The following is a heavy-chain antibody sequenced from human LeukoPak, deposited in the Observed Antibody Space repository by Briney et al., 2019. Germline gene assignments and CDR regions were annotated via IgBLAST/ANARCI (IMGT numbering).Heavy chain of an antibody. CDR1: GGSFSGYY. CDR3: ARGGIAARPGGYFDY. D-gene: IGHD6-6*01. J-gene: IGHJ4*02. Sequence: SETLSLTCAVYGGSFSGYYWSWIRQPPGKGLEWIGEINHSGSTNYNPSLKSRVTISVDTSKNQFSLKLSSVTAADTAVYYCARGGIAARPGGYFDYWGQGTLVTVSS. CDR2: INHSGST. V-gene: IGHV4-34*01.